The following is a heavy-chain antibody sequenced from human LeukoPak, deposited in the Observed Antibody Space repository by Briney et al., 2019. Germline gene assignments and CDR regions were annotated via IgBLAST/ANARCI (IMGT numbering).Heavy chain of an antibody. D-gene: IGHD2-2*02. Sequence: GASVKVSCKASGYTFTSYGISWVRQAPGQGLEWMGWISAYNGNTNYAQKLQGRVTMTTDTSTSTAYMELRSLRSDDTAVYYRARGGRIVDCSSTSCYTRLPDYWGQGTLVTVSS. J-gene: IGHJ4*02. CDR2: ISAYNGNT. CDR3: ARGGRIVDCSSTSCYTRLPDY. V-gene: IGHV1-18*01. CDR1: GYTFTSYG.